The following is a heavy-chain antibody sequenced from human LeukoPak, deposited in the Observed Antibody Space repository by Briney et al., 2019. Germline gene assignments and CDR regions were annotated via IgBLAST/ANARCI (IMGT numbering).Heavy chain of an antibody. Sequence: ASVKVSSKASGYTFTSYGISWVRQAPGQGLEWMGWISAYNGNTNYAQKLQGRVTMTTDTSTSTAYMELRSLRSDDTAVYYCARDQYAYYYGSSGYSAIDIWGQGIMVIVSS. J-gene: IGHJ3*02. CDR2: ISAYNGNT. CDR1: GYTFTSYG. V-gene: IGHV1-18*01. D-gene: IGHD3-22*01. CDR3: ARDQYAYYYGSSGYSAIDI.